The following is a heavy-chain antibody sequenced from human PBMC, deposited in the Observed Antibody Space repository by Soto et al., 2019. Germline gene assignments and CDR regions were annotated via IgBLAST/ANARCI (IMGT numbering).Heavy chain of an antibody. CDR3: ARDSYYDFWSGGVPPTTSSGMDV. CDR1: GGSISSGGYY. V-gene: IGHV4-31*03. Sequence: SETLSLTCTVSGGSISSGGYYWSWIRQHPGKGLEWIGYIYYSGSTYYNPSLKSRVTISVDTSKNQFALKLSSVTAADTEVYSCARDSYYDFWSGGVPPTTSSGMDVWGQGTTVPVSS. D-gene: IGHD3-3*01. CDR2: IYYSGST. J-gene: IGHJ6*02.